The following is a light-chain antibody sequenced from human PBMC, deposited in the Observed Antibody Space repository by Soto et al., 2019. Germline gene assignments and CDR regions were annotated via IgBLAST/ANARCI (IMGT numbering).Light chain of an antibody. CDR1: SSDVGGYNY. Sequence: QSALTQPPSASGSPGQSVTISCTGTSSDVGGYNYVSWYQQYPGKAPKLMIYEVNKRPSGVPDRFSGSKSGSTASLTVSGLHSDDEADYYCSSYAGSNNLVFGGGTKLTVL. CDR2: EVN. CDR3: SSYAGSNNLV. V-gene: IGLV2-8*01. J-gene: IGLJ2*01.